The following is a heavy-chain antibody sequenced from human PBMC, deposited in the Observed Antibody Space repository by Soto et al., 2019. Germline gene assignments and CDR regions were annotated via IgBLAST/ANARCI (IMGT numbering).Heavy chain of an antibody. V-gene: IGHV4-59*01. J-gene: IGHJ6*03. D-gene: IGHD6-6*01. CDR1: GGSISSYY. CDR3: ARAPGEGAARPVGLYYYYMDV. Sequence: SETLSLTCTVSGGSISSYYWSWIRQPPGKGLEWIGYIYYSGSTNYNPSLKSRVTISVDTSKNQFSLKLSSVTAADTAVYYCARAPGEGAARPVGLYYYYMDVWGKGTTVTVSS. CDR2: IYYSGST.